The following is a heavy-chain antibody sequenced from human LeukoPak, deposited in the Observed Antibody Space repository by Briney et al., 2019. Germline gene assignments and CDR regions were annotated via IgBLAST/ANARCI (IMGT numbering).Heavy chain of an antibody. V-gene: IGHV3-23*01. Sequence: PGGSLRLSCAASGFTFSSHAMTWVRQAPGKGLEWVSTISGSGGSIHYADSVKGRFTISRDNSKNTLYLQMNSLRAEDTAVYYCAKDRYCSGGNCYSSFDSWGQGTLVTVSS. J-gene: IGHJ4*02. CDR1: GFTFSSHA. CDR2: ISGSGGSI. CDR3: AKDRYCSGGNCYSSFDS. D-gene: IGHD2-15*01.